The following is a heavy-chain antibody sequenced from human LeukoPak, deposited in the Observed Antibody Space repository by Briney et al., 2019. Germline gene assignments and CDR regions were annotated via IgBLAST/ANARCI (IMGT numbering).Heavy chain of an antibody. D-gene: IGHD6-19*01. CDR2: ISYDGSNK. V-gene: IGHV3-30*04. CDR1: GFTFSSYA. CDR3: ARDKSQGGSGWLASYFDY. J-gene: IGHJ4*02. Sequence: GGSLRLSCAASGFTFSSYAMHWVRQAPGKGLEWVAVISYDGSNKYYADSVKGRFTISRDNSRNTLYLQMNSLRAEDTAVYYCARDKSQGGSGWLASYFDYWGQGTLVTVYS.